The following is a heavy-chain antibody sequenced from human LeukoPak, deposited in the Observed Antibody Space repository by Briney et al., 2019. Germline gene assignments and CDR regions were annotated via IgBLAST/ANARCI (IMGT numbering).Heavy chain of an antibody. J-gene: IGHJ4*02. V-gene: IGHV3-7*01. CDR3: VRISTAVAGGDC. D-gene: IGHD6-19*01. CDR1: GFGFTFSTSW. Sequence: GGSLRLSCAASGFGFTFSTSWMSWVRQAPEKGLEWVANIKQDGSEKYYVDSVKGRFTISRDNAKNSLYLQMDSLIVEDTAVYYCVRISTAVAGGDCWGQGTLVTVSS. CDR2: IKQDGSEK.